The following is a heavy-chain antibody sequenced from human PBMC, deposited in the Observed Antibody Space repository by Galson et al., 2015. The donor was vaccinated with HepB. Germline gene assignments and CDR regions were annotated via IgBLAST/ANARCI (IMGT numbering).Heavy chain of an antibody. Sequence: SLRLSCATSGFNFNFYAMHWVRQAPGKGLECVAVISDDGTKKYYPESVKGRFTISGDNSRGTLYLEMSSLTAEDTALYYCAKARGFSEWLFQEWGQGTPVTVSS. CDR1: GFNFNFYA. J-gene: IGHJ4*02. D-gene: IGHD3-3*01. V-gene: IGHV3-30*18. CDR3: AKARGFSEWLFQE. CDR2: ISDDGTKK.